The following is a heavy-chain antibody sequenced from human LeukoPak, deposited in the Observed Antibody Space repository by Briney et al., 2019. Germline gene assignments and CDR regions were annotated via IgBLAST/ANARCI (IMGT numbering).Heavy chain of an antibody. J-gene: IGHJ6*02. CDR2: ISSTSSYI. CDR3: ARDIVVVPAAINSLVFYYGMDV. CDR1: GFTFSSYS. Sequence: PGGSLRLSCAASGFTFSSYSMTWVRQAPGKGLEWVSSISSTSSYIYYADSVKGRFTISRDNAKNSLYLQMNSLRAEDTAVYYCARDIVVVPAAINSLVFYYGMDVWGQGTTVTVSS. V-gene: IGHV3-21*01. D-gene: IGHD2-2*01.